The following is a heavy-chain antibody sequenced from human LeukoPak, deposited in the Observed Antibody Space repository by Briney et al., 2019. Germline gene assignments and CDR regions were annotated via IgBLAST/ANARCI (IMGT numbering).Heavy chain of an antibody. Sequence: SETLSLTCTVSGASISSWYWSWIRQPPGKGLEWIGNIHGSGNTNYNPSLKSRLSMSLDTSRNQVSMNLTSVTAADTATYYCARETMLAGFASGLGFNYWGQGILVIVSS. V-gene: IGHV4-59*01. J-gene: IGHJ4*02. CDR3: ARETMLAGFASGLGFNY. D-gene: IGHD3-16*01. CDR1: GASISSWY. CDR2: IHGSGNT.